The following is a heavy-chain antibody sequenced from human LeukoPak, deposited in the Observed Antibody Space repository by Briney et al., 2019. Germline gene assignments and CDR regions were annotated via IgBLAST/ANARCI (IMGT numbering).Heavy chain of an antibody. V-gene: IGHV3-30*03. CDR2: ISYDGSNK. Sequence: PGRSLRLSCAASGFTFSSYGMHWVRQAPGKGLEWVAVISYDGSNKYYADSVKGRFTISRDNSKNTLYLQMNSLRAEDTAVYYCARDAIAAAGSNWFDPWGQGTLVTVSS. J-gene: IGHJ5*02. CDR3: ARDAIAAAGSNWFDP. CDR1: GFTFSSYG. D-gene: IGHD6-13*01.